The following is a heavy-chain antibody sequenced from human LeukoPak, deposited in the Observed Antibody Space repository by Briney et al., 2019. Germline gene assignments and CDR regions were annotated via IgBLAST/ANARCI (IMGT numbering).Heavy chain of an antibody. CDR2: INPSGATT. V-gene: IGHV1-46*01. CDR1: GYTFINYY. J-gene: IGHJ4*02. Sequence: GASVTVSCKASGYTFINYYIHWVRQAPGRGLEWMGIINPSGATTSYAQKFQGRVTMTRDTSTSSVYMQLSSLRSEDTAVYYCARDLSYGSLGGYYFDYWGQGTLVTVSS. D-gene: IGHD3-16*01. CDR3: ARDLSYGSLGGYYFDY.